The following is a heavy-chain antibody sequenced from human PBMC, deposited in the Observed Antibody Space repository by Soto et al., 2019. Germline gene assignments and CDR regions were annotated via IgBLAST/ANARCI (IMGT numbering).Heavy chain of an antibody. V-gene: IGHV1-18*04. D-gene: IGHD2-2*01. CDR2: ISAYNGNT. Sequence: VASVKVSCKASGYTFTSYGISWVRQAPGQGLEWMGWISAYNGNTNYAQKLQGRVTMTTDTSTSTAYMELRSLRSDDTAVYYCARDCSSTSCNNYYYYGMDVWGQGTTVTVSS. CDR1: GYTFTSYG. CDR3: ARDCSSTSCNNYYYYGMDV. J-gene: IGHJ6*02.